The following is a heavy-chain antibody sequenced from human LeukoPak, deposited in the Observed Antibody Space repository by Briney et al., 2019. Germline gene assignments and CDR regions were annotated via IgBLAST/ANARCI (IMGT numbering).Heavy chain of an antibody. D-gene: IGHD1-26*01. CDR3: ARVQWELLYPDY. CDR2: INHSGST. J-gene: IGHJ4*02. V-gene: IGHV4-34*01. CDR1: GGSFSGYY. Sequence: SETLSLTCAVYGGSFSGYYWSWIRQPPGKGLEWIGEINHSGSTDYNPSLKSRVTISADTSKNQFSLKLSSVTAADTAVYYCARVQWELLYPDYWGQGTLVTVSS.